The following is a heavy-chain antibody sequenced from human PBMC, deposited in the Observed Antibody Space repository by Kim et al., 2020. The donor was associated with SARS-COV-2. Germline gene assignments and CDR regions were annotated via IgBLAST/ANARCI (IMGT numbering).Heavy chain of an antibody. CDR2: MSPRNGDV. CDR1: GYTFSDYD. V-gene: IGHV1-8*02. CDR3: VRNQGSRFPKWHHWFDA. J-gene: IGHJ5*02. D-gene: IGHD2-8*01. Sequence: ASVKVSCKASGYTFSDYDFNWVRQATGQGPEWLGWMSPRNGDVLYAQKFQGRVFMTRDTSISTAYMELNSLRADDTAVYYCVRNQGSRFPKWHHWFDAWGQGTLVTVSS.